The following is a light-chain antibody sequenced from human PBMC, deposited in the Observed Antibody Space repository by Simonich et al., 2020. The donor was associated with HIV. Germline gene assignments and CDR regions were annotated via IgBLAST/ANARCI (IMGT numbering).Light chain of an antibody. J-gene: IGKJ2*01. CDR3: LQDYNLYT. Sequence: DIQMTQSPSSLSASVGDRVTIACPARQDISNYLNWYQHKPGKAPNLLIYDASNLEAGVPSRFSGGGSGTDFTYTVSSLQPEDLATYYCLQDYNLYTFGQGTKLEIK. CDR2: DAS. V-gene: IGKV1-33*01. CDR1: QDISNY.